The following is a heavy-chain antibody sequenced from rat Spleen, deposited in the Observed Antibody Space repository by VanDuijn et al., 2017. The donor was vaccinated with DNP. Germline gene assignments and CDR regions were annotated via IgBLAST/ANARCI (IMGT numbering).Heavy chain of an antibody. CDR1: GFTFNNYW. V-gene: IGHV5-31*01. J-gene: IGHJ4*01. CDR2: ITSSGGST. D-gene: IGHD1-12*02. Sequence: EVQLVETGGGLVQPGGSLKLSCVASGFTFNNYWMTWIRQVPGKGLEWVASITSSGGSTYYPDSVKGRFTISRDDAENTLYLQMHSLRSEDTATYYCTRVGDLHDGGSGDALDVWGQGTSVTVSS. CDR3: TRVGDLHDGGSGDALDV.